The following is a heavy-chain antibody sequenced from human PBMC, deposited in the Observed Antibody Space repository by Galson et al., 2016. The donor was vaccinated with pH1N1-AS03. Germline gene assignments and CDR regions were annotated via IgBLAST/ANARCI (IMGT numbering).Heavy chain of an antibody. D-gene: IGHD1-26*01. CDR3: PKDKDSYYGPDY. V-gene: IGHV3-30*02. Sequence: SLRLSCAASGFTFSSYGMHWVRQAPGKGLEWLSFLPYDGSNKFYADSVKGRFTTSRDNSKNTLYLQMNSLRAEDTAVYYCPKDKDSYYGPDYWGQGPLVTVSS. CDR1: GFTFSSYG. J-gene: IGHJ4*02. CDR2: LPYDGSNK.